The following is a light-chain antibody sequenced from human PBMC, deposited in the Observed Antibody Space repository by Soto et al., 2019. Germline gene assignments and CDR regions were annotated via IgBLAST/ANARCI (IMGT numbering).Light chain of an antibody. CDR2: GAS. CDR3: QQYLVTPWT. Sequence: VLPHSPGTLSLYPGASATLSRWPSERVHSRYLSWYQQKVGQAPRLLIYGASSRATGIPDRFSGSGSGTDFTLTIGRLEPEDFAVYYCQQYLVTPWTFGQGTKVDIK. CDR1: ERVHSRY. J-gene: IGKJ1*01. V-gene: IGKV3-20*01.